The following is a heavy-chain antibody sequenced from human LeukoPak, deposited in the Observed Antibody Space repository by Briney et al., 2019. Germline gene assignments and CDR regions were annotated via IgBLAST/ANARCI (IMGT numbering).Heavy chain of an antibody. J-gene: IGHJ4*02. D-gene: IGHD2-15*01. V-gene: IGHV1-46*01. Sequence: ASVKASCKASGYTFTSYYMHWVRQAPGQGLEWMGIINPSGGSTSYAQRFQGRVTMTRDTSTSTVYMELSSLRSEDTAVYYCARVLEVAAPHFDYWGQGTLVTVSS. CDR2: INPSGGST. CDR1: GYTFTSYY. CDR3: ARVLEVAAPHFDY.